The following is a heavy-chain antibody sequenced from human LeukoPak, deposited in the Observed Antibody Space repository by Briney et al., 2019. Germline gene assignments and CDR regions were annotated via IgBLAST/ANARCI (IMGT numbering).Heavy chain of an antibody. Sequence: SETLSLTCTVSGGSISSYYWSWIRQPAGKGLECIGRIYTSGSNNYNPSLKSRVTMSVDTSKNQFSLKLSSVTAADTAVYYCARDRYYDFWSGYGAFDIWGQGTMVTVSS. V-gene: IGHV4-4*07. J-gene: IGHJ3*02. D-gene: IGHD3-3*01. CDR2: IYTSGSN. CDR1: GGSISSYY. CDR3: ARDRYYDFWSGYGAFDI.